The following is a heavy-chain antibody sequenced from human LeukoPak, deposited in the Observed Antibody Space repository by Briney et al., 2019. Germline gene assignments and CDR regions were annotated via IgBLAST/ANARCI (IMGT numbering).Heavy chain of an antibody. CDR3: TTDPPFVPGAYRDEFDVFVDY. V-gene: IGHV3-15*01. Sequence: PGGSLRLSCAASGFTFSGSALHWVRQAPGKGLEWVGRIKSKTDGGTTDYAAPVKGRFTISRDDSKNTLYLQMNSLKTEDTAVYYCTTDPPFVPGAYRDEFDVFVDYWGQGTLVTVSS. CDR1: GFTFSGSA. CDR2: IKSKTDGGTT. J-gene: IGHJ4*02. D-gene: IGHD5-24*01.